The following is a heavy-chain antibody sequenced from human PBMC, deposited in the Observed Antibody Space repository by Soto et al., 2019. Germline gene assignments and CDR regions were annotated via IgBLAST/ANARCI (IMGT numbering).Heavy chain of an antibody. Sequence: QVQLVQSGAEVKKPRASVKVSCKASGYTFTSYDINWVRQATGQGLEWMGWMNPNSGNTGYAQKFQGRVTMTRNTSISTAYMELSSLGSEDTAVYYCAMRGYSSSWYYYYYYGMDVWGQGTTVTVSS. CDR3: AMRGYSSSWYYYYYYGMDV. CDR1: GYTFTSYD. J-gene: IGHJ6*02. V-gene: IGHV1-8*01. D-gene: IGHD6-13*01. CDR2: MNPNSGNT.